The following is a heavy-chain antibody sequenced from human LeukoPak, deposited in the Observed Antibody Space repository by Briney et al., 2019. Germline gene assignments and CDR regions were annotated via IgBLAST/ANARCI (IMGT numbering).Heavy chain of an antibody. CDR2: TSSSGSTI. CDR3: ARDPTTVTTPYYYYGMDV. D-gene: IGHD4-17*01. J-gene: IGHJ6*02. V-gene: IGHV3-48*03. CDR1: GFTFSSYE. Sequence: GGSLRLSCAVSGFTFSSYEMNWVRQAPGKGLEWVSYTSSSGSTIYYADSVKGRFTISRDNAKNSLYLQMNSLRAEDTAVYYCARDPTTVTTPYYYYGMDVWGQGTTVTVSS.